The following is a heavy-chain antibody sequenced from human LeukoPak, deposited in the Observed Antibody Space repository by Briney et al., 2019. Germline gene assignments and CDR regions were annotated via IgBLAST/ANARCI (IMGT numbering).Heavy chain of an antibody. J-gene: IGHJ5*02. CDR1: GASLINYY. CDR2: IYPGGGWT. CDR3: ARDMPHNCFDP. Sequence: GASVKVSCKASGASLINYYIHWVRQAPGQGLEWVGLIYPGGGWTNYAQKFQGRVTMTTDTSTSTVYMELSSLRSEDTAVYYCARDMPHNCFDPWGQGTLVTVSS. V-gene: IGHV1-46*01. D-gene: IGHD2-2*01.